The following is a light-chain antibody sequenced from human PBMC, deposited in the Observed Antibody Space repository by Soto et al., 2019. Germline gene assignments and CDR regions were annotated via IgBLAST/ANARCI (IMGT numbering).Light chain of an antibody. CDR3: SSSVRRRTWV. J-gene: IGLJ3*02. Sequence: QSALTQPASVSGSPGQSITISCTGASSDVENNNAVSWYQQHPGKAPKLLIYEATKRPSGVSNRFSGSKSGDTASLTISGLQAEDEADYFCSSSVRRRTWVFGGGTKLTVL. V-gene: IGLV2-23*01. CDR2: EAT. CDR1: SSDVENNNA.